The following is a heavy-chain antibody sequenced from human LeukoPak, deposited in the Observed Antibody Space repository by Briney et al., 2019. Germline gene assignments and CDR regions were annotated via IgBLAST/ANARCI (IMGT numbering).Heavy chain of an antibody. V-gene: IGHV1-69*05. CDR3: VLGWMVSGRGSSFDM. D-gene: IGHD6-19*01. CDR2: IIPIFGTA. J-gene: IGHJ3*02. Sequence: ASVKVSCKASGVTFSSYAISWVRQAPGQGLEWMGRIIPIFGTANYAQKFQGRVTITTDESTSTAYMELSSLRSEDTAVYYCVLGWMVSGRGSSFDMWGQGTMVTVSS. CDR1: GVTFSSYA.